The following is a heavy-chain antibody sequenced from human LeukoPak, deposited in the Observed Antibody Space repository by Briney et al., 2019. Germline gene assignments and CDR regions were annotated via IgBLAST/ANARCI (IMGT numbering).Heavy chain of an antibody. Sequence: GGSLRLSCAASGFTFSDYILDWVRQAPGKGLEWVGRIRGGTNSYTTEYAASVKGRFIISRDDSKNSLYLHMNSLKTEDTAVYHCTRDGGDSSNSAFDIWGQGTVVTVSS. D-gene: IGHD3-16*01. CDR2: IRGGTNSYTT. J-gene: IGHJ3*02. CDR3: TRDGGDSSNSAFDI. V-gene: IGHV3-72*01. CDR1: GFTFSDYI.